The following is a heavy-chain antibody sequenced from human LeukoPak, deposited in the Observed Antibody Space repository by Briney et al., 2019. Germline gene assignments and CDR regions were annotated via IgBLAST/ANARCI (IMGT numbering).Heavy chain of an antibody. J-gene: IGHJ6*02. CDR3: ARHNDYYVVGGMDV. D-gene: IGHD3-10*02. Sequence: SQTLSLTCTVAGGSISSGNYYWSWIRQPPGKGLEWIGYIYYSGSTNYNPSLKSRVTISVDTSKNQFSLKLSSVTAADTAVYYCARHNDYYVVGGMDVWGQGTTVTVSS. CDR2: IYYSGST. V-gene: IGHV4-61*01. CDR1: GGSISSGNYY.